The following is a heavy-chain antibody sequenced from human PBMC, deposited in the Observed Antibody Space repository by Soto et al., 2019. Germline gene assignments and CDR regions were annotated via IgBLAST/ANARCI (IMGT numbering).Heavy chain of an antibody. CDR2: INHSGST. CDR3: ARFPPTTVTTLFDY. J-gene: IGHJ4*02. CDR1: GGSFSGYY. V-gene: IGHV4-34*01. Sequence: QVQLQQWGAGLLKPSETLSLTCAVYGGSFSGYYWSWIRQPPGKGLEWIGEINHSGSTNYNPSLKRRVTISVATSKSQFSLELSSVTAADTAVYYYARFPPTTVTTLFDYWGQGTLVTVSS. D-gene: IGHD4-17*01.